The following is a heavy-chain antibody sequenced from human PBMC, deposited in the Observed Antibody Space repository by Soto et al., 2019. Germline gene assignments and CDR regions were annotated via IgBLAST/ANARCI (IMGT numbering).Heavy chain of an antibody. CDR2: FDSDDGET. CDR3: AAPQDCSGGSCYWGGDFDI. V-gene: IGHV1-24*01. D-gene: IGHD2-15*01. Sequence: ASVKVSCEVSGYTLPVLSMHWVRQAHGKGLEWLGGFDSDDGETIYAQNFQGSVTMTEDTSPDTAYMELRSLRSEDTAVYYCAAPQDCSGGSCYWGGDFDIWGRGRMVT. CDR1: GYTLPVLS. J-gene: IGHJ3*02.